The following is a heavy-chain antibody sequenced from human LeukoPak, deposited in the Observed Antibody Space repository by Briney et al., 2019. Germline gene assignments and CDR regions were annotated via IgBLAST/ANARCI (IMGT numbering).Heavy chain of an antibody. CDR2: IIPILGIA. J-gene: IGHJ4*02. CDR3: ARWGTIFGVVIKGGDY. D-gene: IGHD3-3*01. Sequence: GSSVKVSCKASGGTFSSYAISWVRQAPGQGLEWMGRIIPILGIANYAQKLQGRVTMTTDTSTSTAYMELRSLRSDDTAVYYCARWGTIFGVVIKGGDYWGQGTLVTVSS. V-gene: IGHV1-69*04. CDR1: GGTFSSYA.